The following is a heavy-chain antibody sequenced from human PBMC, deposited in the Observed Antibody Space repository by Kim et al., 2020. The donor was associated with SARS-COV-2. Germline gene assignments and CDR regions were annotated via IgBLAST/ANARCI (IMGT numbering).Heavy chain of an antibody. J-gene: IGHJ6*02. Sequence: ASVKVSCKVSGYTLTELSMHWVRQAPGKGLEWMGGFDPEDGETIYAQKFQGRVTMTEDTSTDTAYMELSSLRSEDTAVYYCATGPSVYCSGGSCYSSSAYYYVYGMAGRGPGPTATVPS. V-gene: IGHV1-24*01. CDR2: FDPEDGET. CDR1: GYTLTELS. D-gene: IGHD2-15*01. CDR3: ATGPSVYCSGGSCYSSSAYYYVYGMAG.